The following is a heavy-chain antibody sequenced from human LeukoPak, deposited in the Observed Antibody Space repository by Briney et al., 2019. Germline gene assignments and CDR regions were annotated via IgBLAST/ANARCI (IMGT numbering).Heavy chain of an antibody. CDR2: IIPILGIA. J-gene: IGHJ1*01. Sequence: SVKVSCKASGGTFSSYAISWVRQAPGQGLEWMGRIIPILGIANYAQKFQGRVTITADKSTSTAYMELSSLRSDDTAVYYCARFSSSWYSSQHWGQGTLVTVSS. CDR3: ARFSSSWYSSQH. CDR1: GGTFSSYA. D-gene: IGHD6-13*01. V-gene: IGHV1-69*04.